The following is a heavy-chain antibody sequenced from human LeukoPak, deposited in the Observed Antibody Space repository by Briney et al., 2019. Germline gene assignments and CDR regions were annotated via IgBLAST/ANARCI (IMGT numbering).Heavy chain of an antibody. CDR2: IYTSGST. CDR3: ARDLGYKIDY. V-gene: IGHV4-4*07. CDR1: GGSISSYY. Sequence: SETLSLTCTVSGGSISSYYWSWIRQPAGKGLGWIGRIYTSGSTNYNPSLKSRVTMSVDTSKNQFSLKLSSVTAADTAVYYCARDLGYKIDYWGQGTLVTVSS. D-gene: IGHD5-24*01. J-gene: IGHJ4*02.